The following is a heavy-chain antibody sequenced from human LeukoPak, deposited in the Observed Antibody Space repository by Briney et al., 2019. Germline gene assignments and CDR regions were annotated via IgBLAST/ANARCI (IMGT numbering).Heavy chain of an antibody. D-gene: IGHD3-10*01. CDR2: IYYSGST. CDR1: GGSISSYY. J-gene: IGHJ4*02. V-gene: IGHV4-59*08. CDR3: ARQKLLWFGEPYFDY. Sequence: SETLSLTCAVSGGSISSYYWSWIRQPPGKGLDWIGYIYYSGSTNYNPSLKSRVTISVDTSKNQFSLKLSSVTAADTAVYYCARQKLLWFGEPYFDYWGQGTLVTVSS.